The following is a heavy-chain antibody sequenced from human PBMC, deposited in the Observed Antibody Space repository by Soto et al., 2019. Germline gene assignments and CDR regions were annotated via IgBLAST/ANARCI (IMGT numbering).Heavy chain of an antibody. V-gene: IGHV3-33*08. CDR1: GFSFRSYG. J-gene: IGHJ4*02. D-gene: IGHD3-22*01. CDR2: IWFDGSQK. CDR3: ARFYDNTAWPAL. Sequence: QVQLVESGGGVVQPGRSLRLSCVASGFSFRSYGMHWVRQAPGKGLEWVAVIWFDGSQKHYVDSVQGRFTVSRDNSKDTMFLEMNSLRVEDTAVYYCARFYDNTAWPALWGQGTLVTVSS.